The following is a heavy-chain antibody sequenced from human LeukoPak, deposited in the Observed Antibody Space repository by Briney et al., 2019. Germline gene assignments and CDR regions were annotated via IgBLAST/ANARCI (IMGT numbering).Heavy chain of an antibody. V-gene: IGHV4-61*02. D-gene: IGHD1-7*01. J-gene: IGHJ6*03. CDR1: GGSISSGSYY. CDR2: IYTSGST. Sequence: ASQTLSLTCTVSGGSISSGSYYWSWIRQPAGKGLEWIGRIYTSGSTNYNPSLKSRVTISVDTSKNQFSLKLSSVTAADTAVYYCARGNYDHYYYYMDVWGKGTTVTVSS. CDR3: ARGNYDHYYYYMDV.